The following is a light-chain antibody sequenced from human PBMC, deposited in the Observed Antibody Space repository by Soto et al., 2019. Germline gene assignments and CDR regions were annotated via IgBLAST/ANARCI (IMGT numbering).Light chain of an antibody. CDR1: QSVSSSY. V-gene: IGKV3-20*01. J-gene: IGKJ4*01. Sequence: EIVLTQSPGTLSLSPGERATLSCRASQSVSSSYLAWYQQKPDQAPTLLIYGASSRATGITDRFSGSGSGTDFILTISRLEPEDFEVYYCQQYGSSLALTFGGGTKVEIK. CDR3: QQYGSSLALT. CDR2: GAS.